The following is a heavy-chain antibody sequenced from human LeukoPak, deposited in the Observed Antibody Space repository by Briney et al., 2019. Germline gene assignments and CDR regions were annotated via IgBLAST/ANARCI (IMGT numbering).Heavy chain of an antibody. CDR1: GFTFNSSA. D-gene: IGHD2-2*01. CDR3: AKYSGYCSTTSCYGAFDM. V-gene: IGHV3-23*01. CDR2: IGLTGGST. Sequence: GGSLTLFCAASGFTFNSSAMSWLRQAPGKGREWVSAIGLTGGSTYYEDSVKGGFTISRDNSRSTLYLQMNSLRAEDTAVYYCAKYSGYCSTTSCYGAFDMWGQGTMVTVSS. J-gene: IGHJ3*02.